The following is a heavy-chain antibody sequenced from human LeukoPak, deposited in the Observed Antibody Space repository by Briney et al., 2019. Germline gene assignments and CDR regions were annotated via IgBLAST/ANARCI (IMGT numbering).Heavy chain of an antibody. V-gene: IGHV3-66*01. D-gene: IGHD3-3*01. CDR2: IYSGGST. CDR3: ASTIAFDF. CDR1: GFTFSSYS. J-gene: IGHJ4*02. Sequence: GGSLRLSCAASGFTFSSYSMNWVRQAPGKGLEWVSVIYSGGSTYYADSVKGRFTISRDNSKNTLYLQMNSLRAEDTAVYYCASTIAFDFWGQGTLVTVSS.